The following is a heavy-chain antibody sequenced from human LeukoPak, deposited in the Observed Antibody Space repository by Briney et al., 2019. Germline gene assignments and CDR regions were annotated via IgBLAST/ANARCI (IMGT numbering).Heavy chain of an antibody. Sequence: GGSLRLSCAVPGFTFSDYYMSWIRQAPGKELECISYTIGSGTTIYYADSVRGRFTISRDNVKNSLSLQMNSLRAEDTAVYYCAREGRGYRGLDCWGQGSLVTVSS. V-gene: IGHV3-11*01. D-gene: IGHD3-22*01. CDR3: AREGRGYRGLDC. CDR2: TIGSGTTI. J-gene: IGHJ4*02. CDR1: GFTFSDYY.